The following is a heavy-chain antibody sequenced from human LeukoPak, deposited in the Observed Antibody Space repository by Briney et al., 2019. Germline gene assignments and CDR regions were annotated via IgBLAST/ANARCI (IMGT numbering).Heavy chain of an antibody. CDR3: ARDCATGLPDYGGNPYNWFDP. CDR2: LCNSGIT. CDR1: GGSISSGPCC. J-gene: IGHJ5*02. D-gene: IGHD4-23*01. V-gene: IGHV4-39*07. Sequence: PSETLSLTCTVSGGSISSGPCCWGWIRHPPGKGLELIGSLCNSGITYYNPSLNSRATISVDTSKNQFSLTLRTISAADTAVYYCARDCATGLPDYGGNPYNWFDPWDQGTRVTVSS.